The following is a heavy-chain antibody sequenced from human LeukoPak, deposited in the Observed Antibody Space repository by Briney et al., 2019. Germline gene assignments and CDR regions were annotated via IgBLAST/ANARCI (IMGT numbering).Heavy chain of an antibody. CDR1: GFTFSSYG. D-gene: IGHD2-2*01. CDR3: ARGYCSSTSCSFDY. V-gene: IGHV3-30*02. Sequence: GGSLRLSCAASGFTFSSYGMHWVRQAPGKGLEWVAFIRYDGSNKYYADSVKGRFTISRDNAKNSLYLQMNSLRAEDTALYYCARGYCSSTSCSFDYWGQGTLVTVSS. J-gene: IGHJ4*02. CDR2: IRYDGSNK.